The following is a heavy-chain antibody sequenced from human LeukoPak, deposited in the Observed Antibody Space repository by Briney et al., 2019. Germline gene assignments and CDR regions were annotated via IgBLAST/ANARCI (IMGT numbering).Heavy chain of an antibody. CDR2: MRNDGTNK. CDR1: GITFSTYG. D-gene: IGHD2-15*01. J-gene: IGHJ5*02. CDR3: GERGGWFDP. Sequence: GGSLRLSCAASGITFSTYGMHWVRQAPGKGLEWVAFMRNDGTNKYYADSVKGRFTISRDNSKNTVYLQMNSLRADDTAVYYCGERGGWFDPWGQGSLVTVSS. V-gene: IGHV3-30*02.